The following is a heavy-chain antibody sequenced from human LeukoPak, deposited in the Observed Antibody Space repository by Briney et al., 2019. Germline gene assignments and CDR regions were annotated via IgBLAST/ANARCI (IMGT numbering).Heavy chain of an antibody. Sequence: GGSLRLSCAASGFTFSDYYMSWIRQAPGKGLEWVSYISSSGSTIYYADSVKGRFTISRDNAKNSLYLQMNSLRAEDTAVYYCARDKIVGATHFDYWGQGTLVTVSS. J-gene: IGHJ4*02. V-gene: IGHV3-11*04. CDR1: GFTFSDYY. CDR2: ISSSGSTI. CDR3: ARDKIVGATHFDY. D-gene: IGHD1-26*01.